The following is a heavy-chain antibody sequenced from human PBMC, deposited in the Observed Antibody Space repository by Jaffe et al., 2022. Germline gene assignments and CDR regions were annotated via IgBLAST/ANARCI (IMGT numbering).Heavy chain of an antibody. CDR3: ARGRVYYYGSGIPADAFDI. CDR2: INHSGST. Sequence: QVQLQQWGAGLLKPSETLSLTCAVYGGSFSGYYWSWIRQPPGKGLEWIGEINHSGSTNYNPSLKSRVTISVDTSKNQFSLKLSSVTAADTAVYYCARGRVYYYGSGIPADAFDIWGQGTMVTVSS. CDR1: GGSFSGYY. J-gene: IGHJ3*02. D-gene: IGHD3-10*01. V-gene: IGHV4-34*01.